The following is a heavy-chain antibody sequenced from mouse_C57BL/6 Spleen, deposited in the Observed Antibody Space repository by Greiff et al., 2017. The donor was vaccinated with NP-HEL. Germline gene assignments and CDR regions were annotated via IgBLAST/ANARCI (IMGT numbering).Heavy chain of an antibody. V-gene: IGHV1-50*01. CDR3: ARRGLNFDY. J-gene: IGHJ2*01. Sequence: QVQLQQPGAELVKPGASVKLSCKASGYTFISYWMQWVKQRPGQGLEWIGEIDPSDSYTNYNQKFKGKATLTVDTSSSTAYMQLSSLTSEDSAVYYCARRGLNFDYWGQGTTLTVSS. CDR1: GYTFISYW. D-gene: IGHD1-3*01. CDR2: IDPSDSYT.